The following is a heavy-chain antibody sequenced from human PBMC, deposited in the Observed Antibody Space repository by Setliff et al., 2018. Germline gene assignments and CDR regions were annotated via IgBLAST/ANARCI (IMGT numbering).Heavy chain of an antibody. Sequence: NPSETLSLTCTVSGDSISSRTHYWSWIRQPAGKGLEWIGQIYTSWSSNYNPSLKSRVTMSLDTSKNHVSLKLSSVTAADTAVYYCARAHTWSLPNDNSGYPGWFDPWGQGTLVTVSS. CDR1: GDSISSRTHY. CDR3: ARAHTWSLPNDNSGYPGWFDP. D-gene: IGHD3-22*01. J-gene: IGHJ5*02. CDR2: IYTSWSS. V-gene: IGHV4-61*09.